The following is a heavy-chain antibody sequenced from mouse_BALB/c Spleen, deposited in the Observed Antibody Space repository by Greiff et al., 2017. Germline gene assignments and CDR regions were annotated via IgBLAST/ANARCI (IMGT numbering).Heavy chain of an antibody. CDR2: ISSGGSYT. J-gene: IGHJ4*01. CDR3: ARHLYYYGSSYDAMDY. Sequence: EVMLVESGGGLVKPGGSLKLSCAASGFTFSSYAMSWVRQTPEKRLEWVATISSGGSYTYYQDSVKGRFTISRDNAKNTLYLQMSSLRSEDTAMYYCARHLYYYGSSYDAMDYWGQGTSVTVSS. D-gene: IGHD1-1*01. V-gene: IGHV5-9-3*01. CDR1: GFTFSSYA.